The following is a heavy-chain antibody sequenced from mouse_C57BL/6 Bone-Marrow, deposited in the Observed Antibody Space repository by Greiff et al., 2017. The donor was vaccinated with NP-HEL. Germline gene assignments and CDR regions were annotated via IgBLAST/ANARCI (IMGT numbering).Heavy chain of an antibody. V-gene: IGHV2-2*01. CDR3: ARRGGYYYAMYY. CDR2: IWSGGST. Sequence: VQLQQSGPGLVQPSQSLSITCTVSGFSLTSYGVHWVRQSPGKGLEWLGVIWSGGSTDYNAAFISRLSISKDNSKSQVFFKMNSLQADDTAIYYCARRGGYYYAMYYWGQGTSVTVSS. CDR1: GFSLTSYG. J-gene: IGHJ4*01.